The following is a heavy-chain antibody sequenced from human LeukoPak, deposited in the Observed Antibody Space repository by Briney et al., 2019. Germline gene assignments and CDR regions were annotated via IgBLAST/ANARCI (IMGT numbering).Heavy chain of an antibody. D-gene: IGHD6-13*01. J-gene: IGHJ5*02. Sequence: PGGSLRLSCEASGFPFNAYAMTWVRPASGKGLEWVGRIRSKANSYATAYAASVKGRFTISRDDSKNTAYLQMNSLKTEDTAVYYCTHLKAAAWGQGTLVTVSS. CDR1: GFPFNAYA. CDR3: THLKAAA. V-gene: IGHV3-73*01. CDR2: IRSKANSYAT.